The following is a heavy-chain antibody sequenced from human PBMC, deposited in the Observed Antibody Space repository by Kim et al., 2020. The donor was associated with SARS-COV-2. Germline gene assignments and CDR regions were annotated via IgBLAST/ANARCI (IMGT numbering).Heavy chain of an antibody. CDR2: IIPIFGTA. J-gene: IGHJ6*02. Sequence: SVKVSCKASGGTFSSYAISWVRQAPGQGLEWMGGIIPIFGTANYAQKFQGRVTMTADESTSTAYMELSSLRSEDTAVYYCAGDPYDILTGYTNYYYYGMDVWGQGTTVTVSS. D-gene: IGHD3-9*01. CDR3: AGDPYDILTGYTNYYYYGMDV. CDR1: GGTFSSYA. V-gene: IGHV1-69*13.